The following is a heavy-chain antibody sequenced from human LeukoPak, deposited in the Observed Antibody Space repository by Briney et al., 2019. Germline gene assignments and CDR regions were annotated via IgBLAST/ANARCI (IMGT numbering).Heavy chain of an antibody. CDR1: GFTFSSYT. CDR2: ISGSGVGT. V-gene: IGHV3-23*01. CDR3: AKVSSWLDY. D-gene: IGHD6-13*01. J-gene: IGHJ4*02. Sequence: TGGSPRLSCVASGFTFSSYTMNWVRQAPGKGLEWVSGISGSGVGTYYADSVKGRFTISRDNSKNTLYLQMNSLRAEDTAVYYCAKVSSWLDYWGQGTLVTVSS.